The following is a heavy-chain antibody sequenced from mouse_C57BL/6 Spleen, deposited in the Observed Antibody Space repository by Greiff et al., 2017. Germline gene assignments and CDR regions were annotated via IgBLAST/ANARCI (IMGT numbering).Heavy chain of an antibody. Sequence: EVQLVEPGGGLVKPGGSLKLSCAASGFTFSSYAMSWVRQTPEQRLEWVATISDGGSYTYYPDNVKGRFTISRDNAKNNLYLQMSHLKSEDTAMDYCGGGRYYAMDYWGQGTSVTVSS. CDR2: ISDGGSYT. V-gene: IGHV5-4*01. J-gene: IGHJ4*01. D-gene: IGHD3-3*01. CDR1: GFTFSSYA. CDR3: GGGRYYAMDY.